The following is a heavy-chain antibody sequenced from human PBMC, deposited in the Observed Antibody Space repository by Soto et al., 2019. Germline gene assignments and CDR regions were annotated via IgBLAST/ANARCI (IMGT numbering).Heavy chain of an antibody. V-gene: IGHV4-34*01. D-gene: IGHD3-10*01. CDR2: INHSGST. Sequence: SETLSLTCAVYGGSFSGYYWGWIRQPPGKGLEWIGEINHSGSTNYNPSLKSRVTISVDTSKNQFSLKLSSVTAADTAVYYCAISRARYYGSGRYYKDNEPKYYYYGMDVWGQGATVT. CDR1: GGSFSGYY. J-gene: IGHJ6*02. CDR3: AISRARYYGSGRYYKDNEPKYYYYGMDV.